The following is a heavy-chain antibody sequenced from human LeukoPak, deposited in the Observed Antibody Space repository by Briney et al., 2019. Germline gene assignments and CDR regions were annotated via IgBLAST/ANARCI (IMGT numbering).Heavy chain of an antibody. D-gene: IGHD3-9*01. Sequence: ASVKVSCKASGGTFSSYAISWVRQAPGQGLEWMGGIIPIFGTANYAQKFQGRVTITADESTSTAYMELSSLRSEDTAVYYCARAPRWILTGSAWYFDLWGRGTLVTVSS. V-gene: IGHV1-69*13. CDR3: ARAPRWILTGSAWYFDL. CDR2: IIPIFGTA. CDR1: GGTFSSYA. J-gene: IGHJ2*01.